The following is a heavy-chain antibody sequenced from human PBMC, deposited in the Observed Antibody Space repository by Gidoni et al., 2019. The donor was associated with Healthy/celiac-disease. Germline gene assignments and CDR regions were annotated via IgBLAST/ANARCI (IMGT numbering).Heavy chain of an antibody. CDR2: IYYSGST. V-gene: IGHV4-59*01. CDR3: ARGTYCTNGVCSNYWYFDL. Sequence: QVQLQESGPGLVKPSETLSLTCTVSGGSISSYYWSWIRQPPGKGLEWIGYIYYSGSTNYNPSLKSRVTISVDTSKNQFSLKLSSVTAADTAVYYCARGTYCTNGVCSNYWYFDLWGRGTLVTVSS. D-gene: IGHD2-8*01. J-gene: IGHJ2*01. CDR1: GGSISSYY.